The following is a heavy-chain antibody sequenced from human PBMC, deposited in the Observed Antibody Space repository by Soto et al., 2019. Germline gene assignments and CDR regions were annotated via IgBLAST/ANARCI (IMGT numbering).Heavy chain of an antibody. V-gene: IGHV3-74*01. CDR1: GFNFSSSW. CDR2: INSDGSRT. CDR3: ARVLTGSWNLFDP. Sequence: EVQLVESGGGLVQPGESLRLSCAASGFNFSSSWMHWVRQAPGKGLGWVSRINSDGSRTNYADSVKGRFTVSRDNAKNTHYLQMNSLRAEDTSVYYCARVLTGSWNLFDPWGQGTLVTVPS. D-gene: IGHD6-13*01. J-gene: IGHJ5*02.